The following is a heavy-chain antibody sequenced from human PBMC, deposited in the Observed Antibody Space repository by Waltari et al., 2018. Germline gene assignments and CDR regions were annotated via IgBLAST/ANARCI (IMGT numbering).Heavy chain of an antibody. J-gene: IGHJ6*02. Sequence: QVQLVQSGAEVKKHGASVTVSCQASGCTLPSYDINWMRQAPGQGLEWMGWMNPNSGNTGYAKKFKGRVNMTRNTSISTAYMELGSVRSEDKAVYDCARGDFWSGYVKGMDVWGQGTTVTVSS. CDR3: ARGDFWSGYVKGMDV. CDR2: MNPNSGNT. D-gene: IGHD3-3*01. CDR1: GCTLPSYD. V-gene: IGHV1-8*02.